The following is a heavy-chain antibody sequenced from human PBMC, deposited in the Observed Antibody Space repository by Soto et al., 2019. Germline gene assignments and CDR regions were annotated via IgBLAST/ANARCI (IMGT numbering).Heavy chain of an antibody. CDR1: GFAFSNFA. CDR3: AGPGYSSQDY. CDR2: ISGSGDGT. V-gene: IGHV3-23*01. D-gene: IGHD5-18*01. Sequence: SLRLSCAAYGFAFSNFAFRCGRQAPGKGLEWVSAISGSGDGTDYADSVRGRFTISRDNSKNTLYLQMNSLRAEDTAVYYCAGPGYSSQDYWGQGALVSVSS. J-gene: IGHJ4*02.